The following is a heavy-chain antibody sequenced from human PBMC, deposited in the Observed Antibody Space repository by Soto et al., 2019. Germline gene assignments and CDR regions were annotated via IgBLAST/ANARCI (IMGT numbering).Heavy chain of an antibody. D-gene: IGHD3-16*01. J-gene: IGHJ5*01. CDR3: AKDLDITNWGNWFDS. CDR1: GFTFRSYG. V-gene: IGHV3-30*18. CDR2: ISYDGSNK. Sequence: QVHLEESGGGVVQPGRSLRLSCAASGFTFRSYGMHWVRQAPGKGLEWVAVISYDGSNKYYVDSVKGRFTISRDNSKNTLYLQMNSLRVEDTAVYYCAKDLDITNWGNWFDSWGQGTLVTVSS.